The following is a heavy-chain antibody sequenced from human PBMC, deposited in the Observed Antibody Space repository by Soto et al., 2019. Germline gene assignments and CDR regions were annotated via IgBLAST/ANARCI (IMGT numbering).Heavy chain of an antibody. Sequence: SETLSLNCAVYGGSFSGYYWSLIRQPPGKGLEGIGEINHSGSTNYNPSLKSRVTISVDTSKNQFSLKLSSVTAADTAVYYCARGGYCSSTSCYGVFDYWGQGTXVTVSS. CDR2: INHSGST. J-gene: IGHJ4*02. D-gene: IGHD2-2*01. V-gene: IGHV4-34*01. CDR1: GGSFSGYY. CDR3: ARGGYCSSTSCYGVFDY.